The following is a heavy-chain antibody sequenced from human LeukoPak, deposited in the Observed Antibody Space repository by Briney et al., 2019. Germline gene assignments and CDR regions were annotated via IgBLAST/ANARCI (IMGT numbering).Heavy chain of an antibody. CDR3: ARSITMAVENAFDI. CDR2: ISGSTRTT. J-gene: IGHJ3*02. D-gene: IGHD3-10*01. Sequence: GGSLRLSCAASGFTFRLYSMSWVRQAPGKGLEWLSYISGSTRTTYDADSVKGRFSISRDNAKNLLYLQMNSLGVEDTAVYYCARSITMAVENAFDIWGQGTMVPSLQ. CDR1: GFTFRLYS. V-gene: IGHV3-48*04.